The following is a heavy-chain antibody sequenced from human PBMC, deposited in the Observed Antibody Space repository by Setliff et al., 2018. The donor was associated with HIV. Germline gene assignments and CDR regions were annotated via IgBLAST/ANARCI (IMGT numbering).Heavy chain of an antibody. CDR1: GGSISNKTHY. V-gene: IGHV4-39*01. Sequence: PSETLSLTCTVSGGSISNKTHYWGWIRQPPGRGLEWIGSIYYSGSTYYNPSLKSRLTISIDTSKNQFSLKLNSVTATDTALYYCARLGYSIDLRRLDYWGQGAQVTV. CDR3: ARLGYSIDLRRLDY. J-gene: IGHJ4*02. D-gene: IGHD6-13*01. CDR2: IYYSGST.